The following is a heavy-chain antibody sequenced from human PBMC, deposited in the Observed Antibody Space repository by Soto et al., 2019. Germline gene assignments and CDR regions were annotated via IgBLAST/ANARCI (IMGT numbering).Heavy chain of an antibody. CDR1: GGSISSYY. Sequence: SETLSLTCTVSGGSISSYYWSWIRQPPGKGLEWIGYIYYSGSTNYNPSLKSRVTISVDTSKNQFSLKLSSVTAADTAVYYCARTRPIVTTSYYYYYMDVWGKGTTVNVSS. CDR2: IYYSGST. J-gene: IGHJ6*03. D-gene: IGHD4-4*01. V-gene: IGHV4-59*01. CDR3: ARTRPIVTTSYYYYYMDV.